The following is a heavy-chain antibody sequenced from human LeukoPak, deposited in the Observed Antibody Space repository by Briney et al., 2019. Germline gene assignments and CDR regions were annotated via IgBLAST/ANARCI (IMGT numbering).Heavy chain of an antibody. CDR1: GYTSTSYA. J-gene: IGHJ6*02. CDR3: ARSNDYLAATPYYYYYGMDV. CDR2: INAGNGNT. V-gene: IGHV1-3*01. Sequence: ASVKVSCKASGYTSTSYAMHWVRQAPGQRLEWMGWINAGNGNTKYSQKFQGRVTITRDTSASTAYMELSSLRSEDTAVYYCARSNDYLAATPYYYYYGMDVWGQGTTVTVSS. D-gene: IGHD2-15*01.